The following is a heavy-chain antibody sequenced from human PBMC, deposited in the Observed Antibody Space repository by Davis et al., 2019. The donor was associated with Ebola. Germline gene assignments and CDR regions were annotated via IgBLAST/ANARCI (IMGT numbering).Heavy chain of an antibody. J-gene: IGHJ5*02. CDR3: ARDRQAYDFWSGYHIYRGTNWFDP. V-gene: IGHV1-18*01. Sequence: AASVKVSCKASGYTFTSYGISWVRQAPGQGLEWMGWISAYNGNTNYAQKLQGRVTMTTDTSTSTAYMELRSLRSDDTAVYYCARDRQAYDFWSGYHIYRGTNWFDPWGQGTLVTVSS. D-gene: IGHD3-3*01. CDR1: GYTFTSYG. CDR2: ISAYNGNT.